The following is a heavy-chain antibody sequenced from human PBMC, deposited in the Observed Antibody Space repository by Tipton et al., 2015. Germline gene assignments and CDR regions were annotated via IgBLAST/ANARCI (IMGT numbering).Heavy chain of an antibody. CDR3: ARDHQYFYYGMDV. CDR1: GFTFSSYG. CDR2: IWYDGSNK. J-gene: IGHJ6*02. Sequence: SLRLSCAASGFTFSSYGMHWVRQAPGKGLEWAAVIWYDGSNKYYADSVKGRFTISRDNSKNTLYLQMNSLRAEDTAVYYCARDHQYFYYGMDVWGQGTTVTVS. V-gene: IGHV3-33*01.